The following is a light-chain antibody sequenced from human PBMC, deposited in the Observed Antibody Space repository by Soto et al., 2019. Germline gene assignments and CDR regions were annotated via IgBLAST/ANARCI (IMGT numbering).Light chain of an antibody. V-gene: IGLV2-23*01. J-gene: IGLJ3*02. CDR3: FSYAGSMPWV. CDR2: EGN. Sequence: QSALTQPASVSGSPGQSITISCTGTSSDIGSYNLVSWYQQHPGKAPKVIIYEGNERPSGVSNRVSGSKSGNTASLTLSGLQAEDEADYCCFSYAGSMPWVFGGGTKVPVL. CDR1: SSDIGSYNL.